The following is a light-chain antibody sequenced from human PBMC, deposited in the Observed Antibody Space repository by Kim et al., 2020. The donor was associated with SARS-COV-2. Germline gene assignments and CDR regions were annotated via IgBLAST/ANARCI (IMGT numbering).Light chain of an antibody. CDR2: DAS. CDR1: QNVTHY. V-gene: IGKV3-11*01. CDR3: QQRSSWPWT. Sequence: LSPGERASLSCRASQNVTHYLAWYQQKPGQAPRLLIYDASNRATGIPARFSGSGSGTDFTLTINRLEPEDFAVYYCQQRSSWPWTFGQGTKVDIK. J-gene: IGKJ1*01.